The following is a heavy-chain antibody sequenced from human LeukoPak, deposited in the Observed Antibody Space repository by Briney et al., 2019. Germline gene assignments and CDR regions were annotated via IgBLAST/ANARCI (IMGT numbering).Heavy chain of an antibody. CDR1: GGSFSGYY. Sequence: PSETLSLTCAVYGGSFSGYYWSWIRQPPGKGLEWIGEINHSGSTNYNPSLKSRVTISVDTSKNQFSLKLSSVTAADTAVYYCARSPVLSPYYYGSGSYYGALDYWGQGTLVTVSS. CDR3: ARSPVLSPYYYGSGSYYGALDY. J-gene: IGHJ4*02. D-gene: IGHD3-10*01. CDR2: INHSGST. V-gene: IGHV4-34*01.